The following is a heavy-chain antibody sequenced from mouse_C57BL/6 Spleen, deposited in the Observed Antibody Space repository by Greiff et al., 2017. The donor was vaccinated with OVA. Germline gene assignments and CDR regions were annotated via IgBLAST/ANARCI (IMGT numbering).Heavy chain of an antibody. CDR3: ARDAGEVWFAY. V-gene: IGHV7-1*01. CDR2: SRNKANDYTT. CDR1: GFTFSDFY. J-gene: IGHJ3*01. Sequence: EVTLMESGGGLVQSGRSLRLSCATSGFTFSDFYMEWVRQAPGKGLEWIAASRNKANDYTTEYSASVKGRFIVSRDTSQSILYLQMNALRAEDTAIYYCARDAGEVWFAYWGQGTLVTVSA.